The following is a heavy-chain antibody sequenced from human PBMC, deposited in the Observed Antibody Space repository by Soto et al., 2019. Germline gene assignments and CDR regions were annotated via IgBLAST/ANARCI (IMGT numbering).Heavy chain of an antibody. J-gene: IGHJ4*01. CDR3: ARDSDFAFDY. CDR2: ISYDGSNK. Sequence: SLRLSCAASGFTFSSYAMHWVRQAPGKGLEWVAVISYDGSNKYYADSVKSRFTVSRDNAKNSLSMQMNSLRDDDTAVYYCARDSDFAFDYWGQGTLVTVSS. V-gene: IGHV3-30-3*01. CDR1: GFTFSSYA. D-gene: IGHD2-21*02.